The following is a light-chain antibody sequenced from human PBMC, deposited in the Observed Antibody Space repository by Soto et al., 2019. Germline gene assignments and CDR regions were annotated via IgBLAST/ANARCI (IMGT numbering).Light chain of an antibody. J-gene: IGKJ4*01. CDR2: GAS. CDR1: QSVSSGR. CDR3: QQYGSSPFT. V-gene: IGKV3-20*01. Sequence: EIVLTHSPGTLSLSPWQRATLSFRSSQSVSSGRLAWYQQTPGQAPRLLVYGASSRATGIPDRFSGSGSGTDFTLSISRLEPEDFAMYYCQQYGSSPFTFGGGTKVDIK.